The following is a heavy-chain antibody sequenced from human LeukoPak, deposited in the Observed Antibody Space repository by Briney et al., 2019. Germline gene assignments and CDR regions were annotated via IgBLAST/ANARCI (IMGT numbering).Heavy chain of an antibody. CDR2: ISPNSGGT. J-gene: IGHJ4*02. V-gene: IGHV1-2*06. D-gene: IGHD6-13*01. CDR1: GYTFTGYY. Sequence: ASVKVSCKASGYTFTGYYMHWVRQAPGQGLEWMGRISPNSGGTNYAQKFQGRVPMTRDTSISTAYMELSRLRSDDTAVYYCARSHHSSSWYGFSYWGQGTLVTVSS. CDR3: ARSHHSSSWYGFSY.